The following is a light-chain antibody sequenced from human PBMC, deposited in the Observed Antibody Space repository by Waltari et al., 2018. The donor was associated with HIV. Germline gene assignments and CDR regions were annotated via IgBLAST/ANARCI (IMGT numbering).Light chain of an antibody. CDR1: QNVDSW. CDR3: QQYNSDFYT. J-gene: IGKJ2*01. V-gene: IGKV1-5*03. Sequence: IQMTQSHSILSASVGVRITITCRASQNVDSWLAWYQQRPGRAPKLLSYKASTLEYGVPARFSGSGSGTNFTLTINSLHPDDFATYYCQQYNSDFYTFGLGTRLDLK. CDR2: KAS.